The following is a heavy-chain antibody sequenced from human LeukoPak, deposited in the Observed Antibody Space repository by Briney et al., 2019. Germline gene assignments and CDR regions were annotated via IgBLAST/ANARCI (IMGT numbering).Heavy chain of an antibody. D-gene: IGHD2-2*01. CDR3: ARGYCSSTSCYYFDY. J-gene: IGHJ4*02. CDR1: GYSFTSYW. Sequence: GESLKISCKGSGYSFTSYWIGWVRQMPGKGLGWMGIIYPGDSDTRYSPSFQGQVTISADKSISTAYLQWSSLKASDTAMYYCARGYCSSTSCYYFDYWGQGTLVTVSS. CDR2: IYPGDSDT. V-gene: IGHV5-51*01.